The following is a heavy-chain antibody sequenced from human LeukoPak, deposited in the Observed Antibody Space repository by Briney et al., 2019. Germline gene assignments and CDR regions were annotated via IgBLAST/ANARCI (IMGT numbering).Heavy chain of an antibody. V-gene: IGHV1-46*01. Sequence: ASVKVSCKASGYTFTSYYMHWVRQAPGQGLEWMGIINPSGGSTSYAQKFQGRATMTIDISTSTAYMELRSLRSDDTAVYYCARGGYFYDSSGSGDFYYYGMDVWGQGTTVTVSS. CDR1: GYTFTSYY. J-gene: IGHJ6*02. CDR2: INPSGGST. CDR3: ARGGYFYDSSGSGDFYYYGMDV. D-gene: IGHD3-22*01.